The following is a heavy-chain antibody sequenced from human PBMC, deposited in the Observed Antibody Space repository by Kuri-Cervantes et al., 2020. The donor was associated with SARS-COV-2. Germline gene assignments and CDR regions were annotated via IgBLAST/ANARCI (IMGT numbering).Heavy chain of an antibody. CDR3: ARDLDYFWSCNEFMDV. J-gene: IGHJ6*03. Sequence: GRLLRPSCAALGSTFSSYAMHWVRQAPGKGLEWVAVISYDGSNKYYADSVKGRFTISRDNSKNTRYLQMNSLRAEDTAVYYCARDLDYFWSCNEFMDVWGKGTLVTVSS. D-gene: IGHD3-3*01. CDR1: GSTFSSYA. V-gene: IGHV3-30*04. CDR2: ISYDGSNK.